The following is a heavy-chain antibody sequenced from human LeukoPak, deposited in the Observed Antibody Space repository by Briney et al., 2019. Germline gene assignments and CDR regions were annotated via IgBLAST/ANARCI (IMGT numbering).Heavy chain of an antibody. CDR2: INPAGGAT. J-gene: IGHJ5*02. Sequence: GASVNVSCEASGYTFVYYYIHWVRQAPGQGLEWMGVINPAGGATSYAQNFQGRVTMTRDTSTSTVYLGLSGLRSEDTAVYYRARVRQWLSSRFDPWGQGTLVTASS. D-gene: IGHD6-19*01. CDR3: ARVRQWLSSRFDP. V-gene: IGHV1-46*01. CDR1: GYTFVYYY.